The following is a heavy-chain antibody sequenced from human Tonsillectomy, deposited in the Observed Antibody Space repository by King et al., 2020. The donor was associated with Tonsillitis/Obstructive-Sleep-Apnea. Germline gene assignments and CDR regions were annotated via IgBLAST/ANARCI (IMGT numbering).Heavy chain of an antibody. CDR1: GFTFSSYS. CDR2: ISYDGSNK. J-gene: IGHJ4*02. CDR3: ARVVELGYCSSTSCYWGDY. D-gene: IGHD2-2*01. V-gene: IGHV3-30*04. Sequence: VQLVESGGGVVQPGRSLRLSCAASGFTFSSYSMHWVRQAPGKGLEWVAVISYDGSNKYYADSVKGRFTISRDNSKNTLYLQMNSLRAEDTAVYYCARVVELGYCSSTSCYWGDYWGQGTLVTVSS.